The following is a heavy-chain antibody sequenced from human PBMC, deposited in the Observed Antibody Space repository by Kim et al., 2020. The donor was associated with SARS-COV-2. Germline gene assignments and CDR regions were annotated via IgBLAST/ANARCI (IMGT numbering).Heavy chain of an antibody. CDR2: INTNTGNP. D-gene: IGHD2-15*01. V-gene: IGHV7-4-1*02. Sequence: ASVKVSCKASGYTFTSYAMNWVRQAPGQGLEWMGWINTNTGNPTYAQGFTGRFVFSLDTSVSTAYLQISSLKAEDTAVYYCARDRIDCSGGSCYSGVSWFDPWGQGTLVTVSS. J-gene: IGHJ5*02. CDR3: ARDRIDCSGGSCYSGVSWFDP. CDR1: GYTFTSYA.